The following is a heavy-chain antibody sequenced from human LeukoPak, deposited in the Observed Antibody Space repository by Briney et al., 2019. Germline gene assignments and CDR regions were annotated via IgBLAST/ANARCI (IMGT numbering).Heavy chain of an antibody. CDR3: ARGPLGQWLP. V-gene: IGHV4-39*07. CDR1: GGSVSSSSYY. Sequence: SETLSLTCTVSGGSVSSSSYYWGWIRQPPGKGLEWIGSIYYSGSTYYNPSLKSRVTISVDTSKNQFSLKLSSVTAADTAVYYCARGPLGQWLPRGQGTLVTVSS. D-gene: IGHD3-22*01. J-gene: IGHJ5*02. CDR2: IYYSGST.